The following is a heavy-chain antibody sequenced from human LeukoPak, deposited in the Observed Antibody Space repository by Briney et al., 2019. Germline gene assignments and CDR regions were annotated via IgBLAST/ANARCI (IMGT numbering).Heavy chain of an antibody. CDR3: ARRGDFWSGYYPPFDY. CDR1: GESFSGYY. CDR2: INHSEST. V-gene: IGHV4-34*01. J-gene: IGHJ4*02. Sequence: SETLSLTCAVYGESFSGYYWSWIRQPPGKGLEWIGEINHSESTNYNPSLKSRVTISVDTSKNQFSLKLSSVTAADTAVYYCARRGDFWSGYYPPFDYWGQGTLVTVSS. D-gene: IGHD3-3*01.